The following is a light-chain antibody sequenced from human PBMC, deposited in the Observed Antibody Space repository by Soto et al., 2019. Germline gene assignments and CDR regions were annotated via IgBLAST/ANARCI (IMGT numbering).Light chain of an antibody. CDR3: QQYGSSPST. Sequence: GLKQSPGTLSLTPGERATLSCRARQSFSSNYITWYQQKPGQAPRRLIFGASSRATGIPDRFSGSGSGTDFTLTISRLEPEDFAVYYCQQYGSSPSTYGQRTNVAI. V-gene: IGKV3-20*01. J-gene: IGKJ1*01. CDR1: QSFSSNY. CDR2: GAS.